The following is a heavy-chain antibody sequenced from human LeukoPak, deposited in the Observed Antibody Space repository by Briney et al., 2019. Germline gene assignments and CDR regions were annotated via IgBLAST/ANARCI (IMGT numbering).Heavy chain of an antibody. CDR1: GFTFSSYW. J-gene: IGHJ3*01. CDR3: ARPAYTAAYDL. V-gene: IGHV3-7*01. D-gene: IGHD3-16*01. CDR2: MKGDGSEI. Sequence: GGSLRLSCAASGFTFSSYWMSWVRQAPGKGLEWVANMKGDGSEIHYVDSVKGRFTISRDNAKNSLYLQMNYLRAEDTAVYYCARPAYTAAYDLWGQGTMVTVSS.